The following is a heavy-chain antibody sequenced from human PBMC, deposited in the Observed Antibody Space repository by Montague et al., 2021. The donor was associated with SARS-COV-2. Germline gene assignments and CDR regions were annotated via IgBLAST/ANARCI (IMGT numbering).Heavy chain of an antibody. D-gene: IGHD4-23*01. J-gene: IGHJ4*02. CDR2: IFWDDDK. V-gene: IGHV2-5*02. Sequence: PALVKPTQTLTLTCTVSGFSLSTSGEGVGWIRQPPGKALEWLALIFWDDDKRYSPSLKNGVTITKDTSKNQVVLRMTNMDPLGTATYYCAHKVKWELYYFDYWGQGTLVTVSS. CDR3: AHKVKWELYYFDY. CDR1: GFSLSTSGEG.